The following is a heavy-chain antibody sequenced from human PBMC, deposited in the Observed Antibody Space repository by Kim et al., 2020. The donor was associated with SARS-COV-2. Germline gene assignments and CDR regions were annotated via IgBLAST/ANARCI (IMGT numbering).Heavy chain of an antibody. D-gene: IGHD3-22*01. CDR3: ARGVYYYDSSGLFDY. J-gene: IGHJ4*02. V-gene: IGHV4-59*09. Sequence: PPLKTQVTISVDTSKNPFSLKLSSVTAADTAVYYCARGVYYYDSSGLFDYWGQGTLVTVSS.